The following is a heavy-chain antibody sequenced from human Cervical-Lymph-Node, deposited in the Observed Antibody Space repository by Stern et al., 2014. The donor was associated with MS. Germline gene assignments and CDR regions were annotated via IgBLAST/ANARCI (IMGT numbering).Heavy chain of an antibody. J-gene: IGHJ4*02. CDR3: ARGRGGNYRYYFDY. CDR1: GFTFSSYS. D-gene: IGHD4-23*01. CDR2: ISSGGSDS. V-gene: IGHV3-21*01. Sequence: EVQLVESGGGLVKHGGSLRLSCAASGFTFSSYSMNWVRQAPGKGLEWVAYISSGGSDSSYADSLKGRFTISRDNAKNSLYLQMNSLRAEDTAVYYCARGRGGNYRYYFDYWGQGTLVTVSS.